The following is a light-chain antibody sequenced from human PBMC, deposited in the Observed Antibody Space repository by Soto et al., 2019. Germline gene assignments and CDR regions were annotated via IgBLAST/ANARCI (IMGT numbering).Light chain of an antibody. CDR2: DAS. CDR3: KQYNSYST. V-gene: IGKV1-5*01. Sequence: IQITQSPSTLSAPAGNSVTSTCRASQSISSWLAWYQQKPGKAPKLLIYDASSLESGVPSRFSGSGSGTEFTLTISSLQPDDFATYYCKQYNSYSTCGQGTKGDI. J-gene: IGKJ1*01. CDR1: QSISSW.